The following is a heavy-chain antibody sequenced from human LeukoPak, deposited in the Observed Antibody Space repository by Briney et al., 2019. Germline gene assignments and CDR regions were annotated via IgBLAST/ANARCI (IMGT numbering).Heavy chain of an antibody. CDR2: INANSGGT. CDR3: ARDLEVVAATLAY. CDR1: GYTFTGYY. Sequence: ASVKVSCKASGYTFTGYYMHWVRQAPGQGLEWMGWINANSGGTNYAQKFQGRVTMTRDTSISTAYMELSRLRSDDTAVYYCARDLEVVAATLAYWGQGTLVTVSS. J-gene: IGHJ4*02. V-gene: IGHV1-2*02. D-gene: IGHD2-15*01.